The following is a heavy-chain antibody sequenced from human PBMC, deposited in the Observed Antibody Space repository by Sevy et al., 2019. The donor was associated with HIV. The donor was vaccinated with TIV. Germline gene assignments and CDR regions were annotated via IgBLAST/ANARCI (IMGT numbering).Heavy chain of an antibody. V-gene: IGHV3-7*01. CDR2: IKQDGSEK. D-gene: IGHD3-10*01. Sequence: GESLKISCAASGFTFRSYWMSWVRQAPGKGLEWVANIKQDGSEKYYVDSVKGRFTISRDNAKNSLYLQMNSLRAEDTAVYYCARSGGSGSYWGWGYYYYSMDVWGQGTTVTVSS. J-gene: IGHJ6*02. CDR3: ARSGGSGSYWGWGYYYYSMDV. CDR1: GFTFRSYW.